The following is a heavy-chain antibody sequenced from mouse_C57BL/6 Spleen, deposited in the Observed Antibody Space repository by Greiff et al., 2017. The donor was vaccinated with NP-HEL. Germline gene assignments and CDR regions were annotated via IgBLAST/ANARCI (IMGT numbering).Heavy chain of an antibody. CDR2: SRNKANDYTT. CDR3: ARDAPYDYDGAWFAY. D-gene: IGHD2-4*01. CDR1: GFTFSDFY. J-gene: IGHJ3*01. Sequence: EVQRVESGGGLVQSGRSLRLSCATSGFTFSDFYMEWVRQAPGKGLEWIAASRNKANDYTTEYSASVKGRFIVSRDTSQSILYLQMNALRAEDTAIYYCARDAPYDYDGAWFAYWGQGTLVTVSA. V-gene: IGHV7-1*01.